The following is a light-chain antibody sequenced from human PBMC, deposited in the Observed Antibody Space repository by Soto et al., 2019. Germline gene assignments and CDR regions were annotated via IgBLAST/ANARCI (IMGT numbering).Light chain of an antibody. CDR3: QQYYSYLPYT. V-gene: IGKV1-8*01. CDR2: AAS. J-gene: IGKJ2*01. Sequence: AIRMTQSPSSLSASTGDRVTITCRASQGISSYLAWYQQKPGKAPKLLIYAASTLQSGFPSRFSGSGSGTDFTLTISCLQSEDFATYYCQQYYSYLPYTFGQGTKLEIK. CDR1: QGISSY.